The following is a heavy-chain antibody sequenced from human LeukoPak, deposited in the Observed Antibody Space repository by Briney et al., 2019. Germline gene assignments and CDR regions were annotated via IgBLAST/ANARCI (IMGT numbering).Heavy chain of an antibody. CDR3: ALLGGIAAAGDY. J-gene: IGHJ4*02. Sequence: GGSLRLSCAASGFTFDDDAMHWVRQAPGKGLEWVSGISWNSGSIGYADSVKGRFTISRDNAKNSLYLQMNSLRAEDTALYYCALLGGIAAAGDYWGQGTLVTVSS. CDR1: GFTFDDDA. V-gene: IGHV3-9*01. CDR2: ISWNSGSI. D-gene: IGHD6-13*01.